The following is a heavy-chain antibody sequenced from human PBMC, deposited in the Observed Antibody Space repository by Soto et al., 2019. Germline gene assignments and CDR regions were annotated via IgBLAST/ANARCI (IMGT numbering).Heavy chain of an antibody. D-gene: IGHD3-22*01. J-gene: IGHJ3*02. Sequence: GESLKISCKGSGYSFTSYWISWVRQMPGKGLEWMGRIDPSDSYTNYSPSFQGHVTISADKSISTAYLQWSSLKASDTAMYYCARHYYYDSSGCDAFDIWGQGTMVTVS. CDR1: GYSFTSYW. V-gene: IGHV5-10-1*01. CDR2: IDPSDSYT. CDR3: ARHYYYDSSGCDAFDI.